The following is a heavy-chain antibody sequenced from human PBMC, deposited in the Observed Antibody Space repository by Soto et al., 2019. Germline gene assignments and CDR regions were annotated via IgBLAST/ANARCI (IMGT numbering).Heavy chain of an antibody. D-gene: IGHD3-22*01. CDR1: GGSFSGYY. Sequence: SETLSLTCAVYGGSFSGYYWSWIRQPPGKGLEWIGEINHSGSTNYNPSLKSRVTISVDTSKNQFSLKLSSVTAADTAVYYCARGSDYDSSSYYYFDYWGQGTLVTVLL. J-gene: IGHJ4*02. CDR2: INHSGST. V-gene: IGHV4-34*01. CDR3: ARGSDYDSSSYYYFDY.